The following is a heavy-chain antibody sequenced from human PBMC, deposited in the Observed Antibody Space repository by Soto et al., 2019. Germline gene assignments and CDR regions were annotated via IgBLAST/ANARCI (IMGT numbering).Heavy chain of an antibody. CDR2: MNPNSGNT. CDR1: GYTFTSYD. V-gene: IGHV1-8*01. Sequence: QVQLVQSGAEVKKPGASVKVSCKASGYTFTSYDINRVRQATGQGLEWMGWMNPNSGNTGYAQKFQGRVTMTRSTAISTAYMELSSLRSEDTAVYYCARERSAAGTGWFDPWGQGTLVTVSS. J-gene: IGHJ5*02. CDR3: ARERSAAGTGWFDP. D-gene: IGHD6-13*01.